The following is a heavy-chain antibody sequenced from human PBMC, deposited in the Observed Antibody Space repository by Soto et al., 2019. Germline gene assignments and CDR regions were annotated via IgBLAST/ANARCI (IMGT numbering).Heavy chain of an antibody. Sequence: QVQLVESGGGVVQPGRSLRLCFAASGSTFSSFAIHWVRQAPGRGRGGVAVISSDGKDKYSADSMKGRFAISIDNSKNTLSLQMNSLRAEDTAVYYCAKDSGRGSADYYFDYWGQGTLVTVSS. D-gene: IGHD3-10*01. CDR2: ISSDGKDK. CDR1: GSTFSSFA. CDR3: AKDSGRGSADYYFDY. J-gene: IGHJ4*02. V-gene: IGHV3-30*18.